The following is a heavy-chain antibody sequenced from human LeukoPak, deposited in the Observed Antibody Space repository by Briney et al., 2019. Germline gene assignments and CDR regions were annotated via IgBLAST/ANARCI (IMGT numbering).Heavy chain of an antibody. CDR3: ARSGADYDILTGYYSSYFDY. CDR1: GLTFSSYA. V-gene: IGHV3-30*04. J-gene: IGHJ4*02. D-gene: IGHD3-9*01. CDR2: ISYDGSNK. Sequence: GGSLRLSCAASGLTFSSYAMHWVRQAPGKGLEWVAVISYDGSNKYYADSVKGRFTISRDNSKNTLYLQMNSLRAEDTAVYYCARSGADYDILTGYYSSYFDYWGQGTLVTVSS.